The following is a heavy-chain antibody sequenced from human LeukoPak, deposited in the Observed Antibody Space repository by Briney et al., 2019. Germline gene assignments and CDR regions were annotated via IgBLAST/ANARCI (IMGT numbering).Heavy chain of an antibody. CDR3: ARDFAGDRDY. V-gene: IGHV3-74*01. D-gene: IGHD4-17*01. Sequence: GGSLRLSCAASGFIFRNYWMHWVRQAPGKGLVWVARINPNGITTTYTDSVKGRFTISRDNAKNTLYLQMNSLRAEDTAVYYCARDFAGDRDYWGQGTLVTVSS. CDR1: GFIFRNYW. J-gene: IGHJ4*02. CDR2: INPNGITT.